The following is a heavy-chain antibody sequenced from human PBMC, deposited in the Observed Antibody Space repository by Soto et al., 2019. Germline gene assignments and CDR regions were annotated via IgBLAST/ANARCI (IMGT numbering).Heavy chain of an antibody. CDR3: ARHAGNYCSPVSCSSSLGHNWFDP. CDR2: ISTYSGNT. D-gene: IGHD2-2*01. CDR1: GYTFTSYG. J-gene: IGHJ5*02. V-gene: IGHV1-18*01. Sequence: QVQLVQSGAEVKKPGASVKVSCKASGYTFTSYGISWVRQAPGQGLEWMGWISTYSGNTNFAQKFRGRLSVTTDTSTNTAYMELRSLISDDTAVYFCARHAGNYCSPVSCSSSLGHNWFDPWGQGSLVTVSS.